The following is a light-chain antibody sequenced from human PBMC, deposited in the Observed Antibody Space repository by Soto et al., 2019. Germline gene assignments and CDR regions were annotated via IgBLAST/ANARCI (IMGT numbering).Light chain of an antibody. CDR1: QAISTY. CDR3: QQSYSTSWT. Sequence: PMTQSASSVSASVGDRVTITCRASQAISTYLDWYQQKPGKAPKLLIYDASSLQSGVPSRFSGSGSETEFTLTISSLQPEDFATYYCQQSYSTSWTFGQGTKVDIK. J-gene: IGKJ1*01. CDR2: DAS. V-gene: IGKV1-39*01.